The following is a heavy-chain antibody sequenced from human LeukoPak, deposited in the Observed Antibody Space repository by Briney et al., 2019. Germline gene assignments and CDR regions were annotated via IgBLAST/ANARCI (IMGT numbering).Heavy chain of an antibody. V-gene: IGHV3-66*02. Sequence: PGGSLRLSCAASGFTVSSNYMSWVRQAPGKGLEWVSVIYSGGSTYYADSVKGRFTISRDNSKNTLYLQMNSLRAEDTAVYYCARKWAGAYYYYYMDVWGKGTTVTVSS. CDR3: ARKWAGAYYYYYMDV. D-gene: IGHD6-19*01. CDR2: IYSGGST. J-gene: IGHJ6*03. CDR1: GFTVSSNY.